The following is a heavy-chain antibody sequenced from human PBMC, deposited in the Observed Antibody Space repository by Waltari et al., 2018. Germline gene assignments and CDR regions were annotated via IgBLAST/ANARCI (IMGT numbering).Heavy chain of an antibody. J-gene: IGHJ4*02. CDR3: AREGDYGSYFEF. V-gene: IGHV1-2*02. D-gene: IGHD4-17*01. CDR1: GYTFNAFY. Sequence: QAHLVLSGAELKKPGASVKVSCKASGYTFNAFYIHWVRQAPGQGPEWLEWINPHSGAARYARQFQGRVSLTADRAIDTAYMELNSLKSDDTAMYYCAREGDYGSYFEFGGQGTLVTVSS. CDR2: INPHSGAA.